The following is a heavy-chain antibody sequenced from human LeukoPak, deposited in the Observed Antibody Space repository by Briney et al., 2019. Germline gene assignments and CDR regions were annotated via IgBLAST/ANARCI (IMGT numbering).Heavy chain of an antibody. CDR3: VRDGVSTIPLDY. CDR1: GFTVRSSY. D-gene: IGHD2-21*01. J-gene: IGHJ4*02. CDR2: IDSDGRST. V-gene: IGHV3-74*03. Sequence: GGSLRLSCAASGFTVRSSYMSWVRQAPGKGLVWVSRIDSDGRSTTYADSVKGRFTISRDNAKNTLYLQMNSLRAEDTAVYYCVRDGVSTIPLDYWGQGSLVTVSS.